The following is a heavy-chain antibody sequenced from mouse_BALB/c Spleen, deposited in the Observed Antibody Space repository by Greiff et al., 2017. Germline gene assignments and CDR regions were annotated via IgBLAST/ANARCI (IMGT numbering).Heavy chain of an antibody. CDR3: AREVQGAMDY. V-gene: IGHV3-2*02. J-gene: IGHJ4*01. CDR2: ISYSGST. Sequence: EVKLMESGPGLVKPSQSLSLTCTVTGYSITSDYAWNWIRQFPGNKLEWMGYISYSGSTSYNPSLKSRISITRDTSKNQFFLQLNSVTTEDTATYYCAREVQGAMDYWGQGTSVTVSS. CDR1: GYSITSDYA. D-gene: IGHD2-14*01.